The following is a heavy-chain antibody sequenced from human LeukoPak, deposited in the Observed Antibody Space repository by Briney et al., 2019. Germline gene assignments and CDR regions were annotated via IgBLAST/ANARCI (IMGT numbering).Heavy chain of an antibody. V-gene: IGHV3-30*18. D-gene: IGHD2-15*01. CDR3: AKSSSGGGSMDV. Sequence: GGSLRLSCAASGFSFSGYVMHWVRQAPGKGLEWVAVISYDGSNKYYADSVKGRFTISRDNSKNTLYLQMNSLRAEDTAVYYCAKSSSGGGSMDVWGQGTTVTVSS. CDR1: GFSFSGYV. CDR2: ISYDGSNK. J-gene: IGHJ6*02.